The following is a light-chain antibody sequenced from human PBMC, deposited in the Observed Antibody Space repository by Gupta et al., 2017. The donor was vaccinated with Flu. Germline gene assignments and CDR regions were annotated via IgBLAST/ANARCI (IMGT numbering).Light chain of an antibody. CDR2: EVS. J-gene: IGLJ3*02. Sequence: QSALTQPAPVSGSPGQSITISCTGTSSDIGAYNHVSWYQQHPGKAPQLMIFEVSNRPSGLSNRFSGSKSGNTASLTISGLQAEDEADYYCASFTTRTTWLFGGGTKLTVL. CDR1: SSDIGAYNH. CDR3: ASFTTRTTWL. V-gene: IGLV2-14*01.